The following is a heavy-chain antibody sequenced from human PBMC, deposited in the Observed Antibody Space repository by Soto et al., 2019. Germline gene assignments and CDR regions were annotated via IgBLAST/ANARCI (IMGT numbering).Heavy chain of an antibody. CDR3: ATDPREPYYYGSGVMDV. D-gene: IGHD3-10*01. CDR2: FDPEDGET. Sequence: ASVKVSCKVSGYTLTELSMHWVRQAPGKGLEWMGGFDPEDGETIYAQKFHGRVTMTEDTSTDTAYMELSSLRSEDTAVYYCATDPREPYYYGSGVMDVWGQGTTVTVSS. J-gene: IGHJ6*02. CDR1: GYTLTELS. V-gene: IGHV1-24*01.